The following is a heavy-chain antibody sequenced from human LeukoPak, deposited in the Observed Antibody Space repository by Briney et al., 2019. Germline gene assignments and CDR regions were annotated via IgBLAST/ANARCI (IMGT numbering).Heavy chain of an antibody. J-gene: IGHJ4*02. V-gene: IGHV3-72*01. Sequence: GGSLRLSCAASGFTFSDHYMDWVRQAPGKGLEWIARTKHKAESYVTQYAASVEGRFISSRDDSQNSLWLQMNSLRTEDTAVYYCARDTAAALDHWGQGILVTVSS. CDR3: ARDTAAALDH. D-gene: IGHD6-13*01. CDR2: TKHKAESYVT. CDR1: GFTFSDHY.